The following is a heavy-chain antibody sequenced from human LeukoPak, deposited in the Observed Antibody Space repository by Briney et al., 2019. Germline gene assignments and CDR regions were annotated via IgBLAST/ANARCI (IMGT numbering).Heavy chain of an antibody. V-gene: IGHV3-73*01. CDR1: GFTFSGSA. CDR3: TTISSDWYFDL. Sequence: GGSLKLSCAASGFTFSGSAMHWVRQASGKGLEWVGRIRSKPNSYATTYAASVKGRFTISRDDSENTAYLQMNSLKTDDTAVYYCTTISSDWYFDLWGRGTLVTVSS. CDR2: IRSKPNSYAT. J-gene: IGHJ2*01. D-gene: IGHD1/OR15-1a*01.